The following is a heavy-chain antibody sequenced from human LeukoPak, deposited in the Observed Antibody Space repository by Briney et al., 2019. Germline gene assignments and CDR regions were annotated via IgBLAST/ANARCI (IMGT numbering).Heavy chain of an antibody. CDR2: ISPVSSYT. J-gene: IGHJ6*02. D-gene: IGHD2/OR15-2a*01. CDR1: GFSFNSYT. CDR3: VRDVSRRIGMDV. V-gene: IGHV3-21*01. Sequence: GGSLRLSCLASGFSFNSYTTNWVREAPGKGLEWVSTISPVSSYTWYAESVKGRFTISRDNPKNSLYLQMDSLRAEDTAVYYCVRDVSRRIGMDVWGQGTTVTVSS.